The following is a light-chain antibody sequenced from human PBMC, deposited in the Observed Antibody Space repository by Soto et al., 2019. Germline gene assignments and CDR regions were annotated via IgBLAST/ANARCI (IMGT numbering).Light chain of an antibody. J-gene: IGKJ1*01. CDR2: GAS. CDR3: QQYGSSPLWT. CDR1: QSVSSSS. Sequence: EIVLTQSPGTLSLSPGERATLSCRASQSVSSSSLAWYQQKPGLAPRLLIYGASSRATGIPDRFSGSGSETDFTLTISRLEPEDFAVYYCQQYGSSPLWTFGQGTKVEIK. V-gene: IGKV3-20*01.